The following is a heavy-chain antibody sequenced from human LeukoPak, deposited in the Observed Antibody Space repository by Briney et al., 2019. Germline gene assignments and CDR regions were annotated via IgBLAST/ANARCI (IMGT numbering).Heavy chain of an antibody. J-gene: IGHJ4*02. CDR2: ISGTGGST. Sequence: PGGSLRLSCAASGFTFTSYAMSWVRQAPGKGLEWVSGISGTGGSTYYADSVKDRFTISRDNSQNTLYLQMNSLRAEDTAVYYCAKDVAWVAGNFEYWGQGTLVTVSS. V-gene: IGHV3-23*01. D-gene: IGHD1-26*01. CDR1: GFTFTSYA. CDR3: AKDVAWVAGNFEY.